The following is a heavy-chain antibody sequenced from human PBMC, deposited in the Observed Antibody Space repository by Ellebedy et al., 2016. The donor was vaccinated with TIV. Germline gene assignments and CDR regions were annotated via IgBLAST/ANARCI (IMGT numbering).Heavy chain of an antibody. CDR2: ISAYNGNT. V-gene: IGHV1-18*01. Sequence: ASVKVSXXASGYTFTSYGISWVRQAPGQGLEWMGWISAYNGNTNYAQKLQGRVTMTTDTSTSTAYMELRSLRSDDTAVYYCARVRRVAATPDAFDIWGQGTMVTVSS. CDR1: GYTFTSYG. J-gene: IGHJ3*02. D-gene: IGHD2-15*01. CDR3: ARVRRVAATPDAFDI.